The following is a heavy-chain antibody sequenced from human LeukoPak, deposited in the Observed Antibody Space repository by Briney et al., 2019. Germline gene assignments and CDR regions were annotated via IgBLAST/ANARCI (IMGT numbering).Heavy chain of an antibody. J-gene: IGHJ4*02. Sequence: ASVKVSCKASGYTFTAYYIHWVRQAPGQGLEWLGWINPNSGGINYAQKFQGWVTMTRDTSISTAYMELSSLRSDGTAVYYCARDRRYYGGYGWDFDYWGQGTLVTVSS. CDR1: GYTFTAYY. CDR3: ARDRRYYGGYGWDFDY. V-gene: IGHV1-2*04. CDR2: INPNSGGI. D-gene: IGHD5-12*01.